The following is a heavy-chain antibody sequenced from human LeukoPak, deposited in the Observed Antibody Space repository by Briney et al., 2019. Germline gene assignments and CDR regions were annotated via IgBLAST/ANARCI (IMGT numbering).Heavy chain of an antibody. CDR2: INHSGCS. Sequence: SETLSLTCAVYGGSFSGYYCGSIRQPPGKGQEWIGEINHSGCSNYNPSLKSRVTISVDTYKNQFSLKVSAVTAADRAVYYCARGRGIAAAGNYWGQGALVTVCS. J-gene: IGHJ4*02. CDR1: GGSFSGYY. D-gene: IGHD6-13*01. CDR3: ARGRGIAAAGNY. V-gene: IGHV4-34*01.